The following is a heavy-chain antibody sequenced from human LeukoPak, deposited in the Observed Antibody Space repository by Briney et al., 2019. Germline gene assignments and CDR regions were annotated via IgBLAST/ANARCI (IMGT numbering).Heavy chain of an antibody. CDR1: GFTFSYYG. Sequence: PGGSLRLSCAASGFTFSYYGIHWVRQAPGKGLEWVAFIRYDEINKHYADSVKGRFTISRDNSKNTLYLQMNSLRAEDTAVYYGRNLFGGASTFGFWGREPWSPSPQ. V-gene: IGHV3-30*02. J-gene: IGHJ4*02. CDR3: RNLFGGASTFGF. D-gene: IGHD2-15*01. CDR2: IRYDEINK.